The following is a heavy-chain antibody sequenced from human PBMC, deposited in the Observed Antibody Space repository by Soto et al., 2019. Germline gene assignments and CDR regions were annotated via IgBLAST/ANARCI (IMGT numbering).Heavy chain of an antibody. CDR2: ISSSGSTI. V-gene: IGHV3-48*03. CDR3: ASVASIPHDAFDI. D-gene: IGHD6-19*01. CDR1: GFTFNNYE. J-gene: IGHJ3*02. Sequence: GGSLRLSCAASGFTFNNYEMNWVRQTPGKGLEWVSYISSSGSTIYYADSVKGRFTISRDNAKNSLYLQMNSLRAEDTAVYYCASVASIPHDAFDIWGQGTMVTVSS.